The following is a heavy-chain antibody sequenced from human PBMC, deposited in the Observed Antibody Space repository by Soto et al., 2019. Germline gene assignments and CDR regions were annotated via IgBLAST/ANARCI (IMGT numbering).Heavy chain of an antibody. Sequence: ASVKVSCRASGYTFTSYAMHWVRQAPGQRLERMGWINAGNGNTKYSQKFQGRVTITRDTSASTAYMELSSLRSEDTAVYYCARDSRLRGIQLWFYAYWGQGTLVTVSS. CDR1: GYTFTSYA. D-gene: IGHD5-18*01. V-gene: IGHV1-3*01. CDR3: ARDSRLRGIQLWFYAY. CDR2: INAGNGNT. J-gene: IGHJ4*02.